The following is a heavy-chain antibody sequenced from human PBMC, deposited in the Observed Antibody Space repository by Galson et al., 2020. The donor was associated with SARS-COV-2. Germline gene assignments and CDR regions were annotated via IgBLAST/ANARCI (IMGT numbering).Heavy chain of an antibody. J-gene: IGHJ5*02. Sequence: GESLKISCAASGFTFSNYAMTWVRQAPGKGLEWVSAIGPGYDTHYADSAKGRFSISRDNSRETLYLQMNSLRDDDTALYYCAAYSGSAARWFDPWGQGTLVTVSS. CDR1: GFTFSNYA. CDR3: AAYSGSAARWFDP. D-gene: IGHD2-21*01. V-gene: IGHV3-23*01. CDR2: IGPGYDT.